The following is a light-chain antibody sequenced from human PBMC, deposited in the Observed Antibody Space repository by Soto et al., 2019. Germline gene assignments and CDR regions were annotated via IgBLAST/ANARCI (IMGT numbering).Light chain of an antibody. V-gene: IGLV2-14*01. Sequence: QSVLTQPASVSGSPGQSITISCTGTSSDVGGYNYVSWSQHHPGKAPKLIIYEVSNRPSGASNRFSGSKSGNTASLTISGLQTEDDAHYYCRSYTTTNTYVFGTGTKVTVL. CDR3: RSYTTTNTYV. J-gene: IGLJ1*01. CDR2: EVS. CDR1: SSDVGGYNY.